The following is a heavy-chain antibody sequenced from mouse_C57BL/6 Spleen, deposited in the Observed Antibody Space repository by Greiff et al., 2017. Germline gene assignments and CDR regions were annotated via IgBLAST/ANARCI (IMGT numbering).Heavy chain of an antibody. CDR2: ISDGGSYT. V-gene: IGHV5-4*01. CDR3: ARENYGSSYAFAY. CDR1: GFTFSSYA. J-gene: IGHJ3*01. Sequence: DVMLVESGGGLVKPGGSLKLSCAASGFTFSSYAMSWVRQTPEKRLEWVATISDGGSYTYYPDNVKGRFTISRDNAKNHLYLQMSHLKSEDTAMYYCARENYGSSYAFAYWGQGTLVTVSA. D-gene: IGHD1-1*01.